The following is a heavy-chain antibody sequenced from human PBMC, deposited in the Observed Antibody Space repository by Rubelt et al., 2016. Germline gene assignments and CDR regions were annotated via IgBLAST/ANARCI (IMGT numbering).Heavy chain of an antibody. V-gene: IGHV5-10-1*01. CDR2: IAPRDSYT. CDR3: ARHAGDGGNSEDWFDP. D-gene: IGHD4-23*01. CDR1: GYSFTSYW. Sequence: EVQLVQSGAEVKKPGESLRISCKGSGYSFTSYWISWVRQMPGKGLEWMGRIAPRDSYTNYSPSFQGHVTSSADKSISTAYRQWSSLKASDTAMYYCARHAGDGGNSEDWFDPWGQGTLVTVSS. J-gene: IGHJ5*02.